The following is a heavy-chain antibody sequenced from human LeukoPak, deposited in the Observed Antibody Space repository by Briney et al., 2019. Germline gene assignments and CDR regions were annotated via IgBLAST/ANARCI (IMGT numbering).Heavy chain of an antibody. CDR3: ARGPTLVRGVIMPDSVGSMDV. J-gene: IGHJ6*02. Sequence: GASVKVSFKAAVYTFTSYDINWVRQAPGQGLEWVGWMNHNNGSTGSAQKFQGRVTITRNTSISTAYMELSSLRSEDTCVYYCARGPTLVRGVIMPDSVGSMDVWGQGATGTVSS. CDR2: MNHNNGST. V-gene: IGHV1-8*03. D-gene: IGHD3-10*01. CDR1: VYTFTSYD.